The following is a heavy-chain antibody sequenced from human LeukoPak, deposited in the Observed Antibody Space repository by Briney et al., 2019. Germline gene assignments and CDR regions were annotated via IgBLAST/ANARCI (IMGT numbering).Heavy chain of an antibody. V-gene: IGHV4-34*01. CDR3: AKDAFDI. CDR1: GGSFSGYY. Sequence: SETLSLTCAVYGGSFSGYYWSWIRQPPGKGLEWIGEINHSGSTNYNPSLKSRVTISVDTSKNQLSLKLTSVTAADTAVYYCAKDAFDIWGQGTRVTVSS. CDR2: INHSGST. J-gene: IGHJ3*02.